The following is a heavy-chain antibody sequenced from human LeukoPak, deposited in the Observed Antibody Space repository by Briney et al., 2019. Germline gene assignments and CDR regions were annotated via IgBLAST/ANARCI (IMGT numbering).Heavy chain of an antibody. CDR2: IRFDGSNK. Sequence: PGGSLRLSCAASRFTFNNYGMHWVRQAPGKGLEWVAFIRFDGSNKYYADSVKGRFTISRDNSKNTLYLQMNSLRDEDTAVYYCAKLGEGGYSYDYLPYYFDYWGQGTLVTVSS. CDR1: RFTFNNYG. D-gene: IGHD5-18*01. J-gene: IGHJ4*02. V-gene: IGHV3-30*02. CDR3: AKLGEGGYSYDYLPYYFDY.